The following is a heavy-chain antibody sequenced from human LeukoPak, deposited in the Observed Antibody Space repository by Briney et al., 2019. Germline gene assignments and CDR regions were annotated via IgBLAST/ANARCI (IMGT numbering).Heavy chain of an antibody. CDR1: GLTFSSYA. V-gene: IGHV3-23*01. CDR3: AKDHYGSGSYREFVY. J-gene: IGHJ4*02. CDR2: ISGSGGNT. D-gene: IGHD3-10*01. Sequence: GGSLRLSCAASGLTFSSYAISWVRQAPGKGLGWVSSISGSGGNTYYADSVKGPLTISRDNSNNTIYMQMNSLRAEDTDVYYCAKDHYGSGSYREFVYWGQGTLVTLSS.